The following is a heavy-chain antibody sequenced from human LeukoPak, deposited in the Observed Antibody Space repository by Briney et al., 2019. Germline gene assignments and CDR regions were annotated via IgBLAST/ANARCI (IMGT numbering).Heavy chain of an antibody. Sequence: PSETLSLTCTVSGSSMNGFQWSWIRQPAGKGLEWIGRISTSGNINYTPSLKSRVTMSVDTSKNQFSLKLTSATAADTAVYFCARGQSYRKSRNWFGPWGQGTLVTVSS. CDR1: GSSMNGFQ. V-gene: IGHV4-4*07. CDR3: ARGQSYRKSRNWFGP. D-gene: IGHD4-11*01. CDR2: ISTSGNI. J-gene: IGHJ5*02.